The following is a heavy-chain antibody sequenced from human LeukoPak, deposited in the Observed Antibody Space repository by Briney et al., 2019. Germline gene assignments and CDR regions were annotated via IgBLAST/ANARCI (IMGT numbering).Heavy chain of an antibody. V-gene: IGHV4-38-2*02. CDR3: ARGGGVVGATTWNY. D-gene: IGHD1-26*01. J-gene: IGHJ4*02. CDR2: IYHSGST. CDR1: GYSISSGYY. Sequence: PSETLSLTCTVSGYSISSGYYWGWIRQPPGRGLEWIGSIYHSGSTYYNPSLKSRVTISVDTSKNQFSLKLSSVTAADTAVYYCARGGGVVGATTWNYWGQGTLVTVSS.